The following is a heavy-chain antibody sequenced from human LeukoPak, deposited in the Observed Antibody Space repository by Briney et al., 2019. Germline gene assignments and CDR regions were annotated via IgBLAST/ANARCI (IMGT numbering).Heavy chain of an antibody. D-gene: IGHD3-3*01. CDR1: GLTFSAFA. Sequence: PGGSLRLSCAASGLTFSAFAMTWVRQAPGKGLEWVSAISGSGGSTYYADSVKGRFTISRDNSKNTLYLQMNSLRAEDTAVYYCAAGYDFWSGYYWVYWGQGTLVTVSS. CDR3: AAGYDFWSGYYWVY. CDR2: ISGSGGST. V-gene: IGHV3-23*01. J-gene: IGHJ4*02.